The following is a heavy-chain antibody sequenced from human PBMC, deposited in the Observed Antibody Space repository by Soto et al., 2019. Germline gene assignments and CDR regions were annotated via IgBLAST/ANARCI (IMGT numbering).Heavy chain of an antibody. CDR1: GFTFASYG. J-gene: IGHJ4*02. V-gene: IGHV3-23*01. CDR2: ISGSGDAT. Sequence: EVQLLESGGVLVHPGGSLRLSCAASGFTFASYGMSWVRQAPGKGLEWVSTISGSGDATYYADSMRGRVTISRDNSNNTLYLQINSLRAEDTALYYCAKVYIGTVMVWGFDYWGQGTRVTVSP. CDR3: AKVYIGTVMVWGFDY. D-gene: IGHD3-10*01.